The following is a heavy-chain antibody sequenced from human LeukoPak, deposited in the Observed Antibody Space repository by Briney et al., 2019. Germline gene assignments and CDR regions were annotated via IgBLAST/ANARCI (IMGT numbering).Heavy chain of an antibody. CDR2: ISSSSSYI. Sequence: PGGSLRLSCAASGFTFSSYSMNWVRQAPGKGLEWVSSISSSSSYIYYADSVKGRFTISRDNANNSLYLQMNSLRAEDTAVYYCARDRSTYYYDSSGYLDYWGQGTLVTVSS. J-gene: IGHJ4*02. CDR3: ARDRSTYYYDSSGYLDY. V-gene: IGHV3-21*01. CDR1: GFTFSSYS. D-gene: IGHD3-22*01.